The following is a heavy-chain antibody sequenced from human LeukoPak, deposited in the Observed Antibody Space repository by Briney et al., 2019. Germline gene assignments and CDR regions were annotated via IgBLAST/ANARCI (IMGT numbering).Heavy chain of an antibody. CDR1: GFTFSSYA. CDR2: ISGSGGST. CDR3: AKDTRYSGSYYSVFDY. J-gene: IGHJ4*02. Sequence: GGSLRLSCAASGFTFSSYAMSWVRQAPGKGLEWVSAISGSGGSTYYADSVKGRFTISRDNSKNTLYLQMNSLRAEDTAVYYCAKDTRYSGSYYSVFDYWGQGTLVTVSS. V-gene: IGHV3-23*01. D-gene: IGHD1-26*01.